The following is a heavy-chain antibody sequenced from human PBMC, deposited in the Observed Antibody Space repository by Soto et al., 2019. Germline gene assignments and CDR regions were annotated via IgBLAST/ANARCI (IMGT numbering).Heavy chain of an antibody. CDR2: LDYEEGER. Sequence: SVKVSCKVSGTPLGGLPMHWVRQAPGKGLEWMGSLDYEEGERIFAHRFQDRVTVTEDTSTDTAYMDLSSLRAEDTAVYFCAMSNSNDLYYHFESWVQGTPVTVSS. V-gene: IGHV1-24*01. CDR3: AMSNSNDLYYHFES. CDR1: GTPLGGLP. J-gene: IGHJ4*02. D-gene: IGHD3-22*01.